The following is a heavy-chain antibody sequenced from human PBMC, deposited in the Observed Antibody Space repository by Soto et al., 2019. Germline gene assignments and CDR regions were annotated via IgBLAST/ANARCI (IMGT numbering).Heavy chain of an antibody. V-gene: IGHV3-53*01. J-gene: IGHJ4*02. CDR1: GVNVIDNY. Sequence: SRGSLRLSCAAAGVNVIDNYIGLFRQAPGKGLEWVSSFFTGGSTDYADSVKGRFTISRDDSKNTVYLQTNSLRTEDTAVYFCVRERRGLGIGFDHWGQGTLVTVSS. D-gene: IGHD6-19*01. CDR2: FFTGGST. CDR3: VRERRGLGIGFDH.